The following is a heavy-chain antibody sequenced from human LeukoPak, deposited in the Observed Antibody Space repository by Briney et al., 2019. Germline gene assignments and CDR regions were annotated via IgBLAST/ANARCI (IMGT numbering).Heavy chain of an antibody. Sequence: GGSLRLSCAASGFTFSSYSMNWVRQAPGKGLEWVSSISSSSSYIYYADSVKGRFTISRDNAKNSLYLQMNSLRAEDTAVYYCARDSRVVVINVWFDPWGQGTLGTVSS. CDR2: ISSSSSYI. J-gene: IGHJ5*02. D-gene: IGHD3-22*01. V-gene: IGHV3-21*01. CDR3: ARDSRVVVINVWFDP. CDR1: GFTFSSYS.